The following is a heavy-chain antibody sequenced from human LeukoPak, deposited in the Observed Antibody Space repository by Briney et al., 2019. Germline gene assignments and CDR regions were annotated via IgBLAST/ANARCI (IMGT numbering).Heavy chain of an antibody. CDR2: ISAYNGNT. D-gene: IGHD3-3*01. CDR3: ASGSGGPYYDFCSGYYGLIRPEYYYYMDV. CDR1: GYTFTSYG. V-gene: IGHV1-18*01. Sequence: GASVKVSCKASGYTFTSYGISWVRQAPEQGLEWMGWISAYNGNTNYAQKLQGRVTMTTDTSTSTAYMELRSLRSDDTAVYYCASGSGGPYYDFCSGYYGLIRPEYYYYMDVWGKGTTLTVSS. J-gene: IGHJ6*03.